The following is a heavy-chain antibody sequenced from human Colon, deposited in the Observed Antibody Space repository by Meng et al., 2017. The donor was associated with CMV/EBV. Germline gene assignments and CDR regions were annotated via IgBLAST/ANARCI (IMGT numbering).Heavy chain of an antibody. V-gene: IGHV4-59*01. Sequence: SETLSLTCTVSGCSISTYYWSWIRQPPGKGLEWIGYIYYNGSTNYNASLKRRVTMSVDTSKNQFSLNLNSVTAADTAVYYCARSLVGDILTGYLYYFDYWGQGALVTVSS. J-gene: IGHJ4*02. D-gene: IGHD3-9*01. CDR3: ARSLVGDILTGYLYYFDY. CDR1: GCSISTYY. CDR2: IYYNGST.